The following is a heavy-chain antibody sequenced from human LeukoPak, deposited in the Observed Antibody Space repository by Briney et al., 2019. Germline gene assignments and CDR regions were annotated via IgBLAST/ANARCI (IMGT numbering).Heavy chain of an antibody. CDR3: ARDSGRRAGVTDY. CDR2: IIPILGIA. D-gene: IGHD1-26*01. V-gene: IGHV1-69*04. Sequence: SVKVSCKASGGTFSSYAISWVRQAPGQGLKGMGRIIPILGIANYAQKFQGRVTITADKSTSTAYMELSSLRSEDTAVYYCARDSGRRAGVTDYWGQGTLVTVSS. J-gene: IGHJ4*02. CDR1: GGTFSSYA.